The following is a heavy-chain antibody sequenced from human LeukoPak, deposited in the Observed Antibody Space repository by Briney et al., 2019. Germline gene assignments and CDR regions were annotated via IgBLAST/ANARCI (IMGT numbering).Heavy chain of an antibody. CDR2: INSDGSSI. CDR1: GFTFSSYW. Sequence: GGSLRLSCAASGFTFSSYWMHWVRQAPGKGLVWVSRINSDGSSINYADSVKGRFTISRDNAKNTLFLQMNSLRAEDTAVYYCAREPRGVTTRFDCWGQGTLVAVSS. V-gene: IGHV3-74*01. CDR3: AREPRGVTTRFDC. J-gene: IGHJ4*02. D-gene: IGHD3-10*01.